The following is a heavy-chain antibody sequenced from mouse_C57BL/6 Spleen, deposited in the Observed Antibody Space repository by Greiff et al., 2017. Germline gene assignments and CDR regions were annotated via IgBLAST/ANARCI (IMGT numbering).Heavy chain of an antibody. J-gene: IGHJ2*01. CDR3: ARRTYYGSSYGYFDY. CDR1: GYTFTTYP. D-gene: IGHD1-1*01. Sequence: VQLQESGAELVKPGASVKMSCKASGYTFTTYPIEWMKQNHGKSLEWIGNFHPYNDDTKYNEKFKGKATLTVEKSSSTVYLELSRLTSDDSAVYYCARRTYYGSSYGYFDYWGQGTTLTVSS. CDR2: FHPYNDDT. V-gene: IGHV1-47*01.